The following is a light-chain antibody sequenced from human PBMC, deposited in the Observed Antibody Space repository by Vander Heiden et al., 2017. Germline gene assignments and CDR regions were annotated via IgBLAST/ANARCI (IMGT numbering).Light chain of an antibody. CDR3: QQSYSTPFT. CDR1: QSVNSN. V-gene: IGKV1-39*01. CDR2: AAS. J-gene: IGKJ2*01. Sequence: DIQMTQSPSSLFASVGDSVTITCRASQSVNSNLHWYQQKPGKAPNLLIYAASFLQSGVASRFSGRVSGTDFALTISNLQPEDFATYFCQQSYSTPFTFGQGTRLEIK.